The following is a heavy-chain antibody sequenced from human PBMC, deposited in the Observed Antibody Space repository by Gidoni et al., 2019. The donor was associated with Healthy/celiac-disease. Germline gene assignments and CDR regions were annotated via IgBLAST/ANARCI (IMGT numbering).Heavy chain of an antibody. Sequence: QVQLQESGPGLVKPSQTLSLTCTVSGGSISSGGYYWSWIRQHPGKGLEWIGYIYYSGSTYYNPSLKSRVTISVDTSKNQFSLKLSSVTAADTAVYYCARIMITFGGVIVSSYGGENHNWFDPWGQGTLVTVSS. D-gene: IGHD3-16*02. CDR2: IYYSGST. J-gene: IGHJ5*02. CDR3: ARIMITFGGVIVSSYGGENHNWFDP. V-gene: IGHV4-31*03. CDR1: GGSISSGGYY.